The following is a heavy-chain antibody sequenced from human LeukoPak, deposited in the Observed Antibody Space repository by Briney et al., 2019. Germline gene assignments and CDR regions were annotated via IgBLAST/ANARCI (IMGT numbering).Heavy chain of an antibody. V-gene: IGHV4-59*01. D-gene: IGHD3-22*01. Sequence: PSETLSLTCTVSGGSISSYYWSWIRQPPGKGLEWIGYIYYSGSTNYNPSPKSRVTISVDTSKNQFSLKLSSVTAADTAVYYCARAGIVVALDYWGEGTLVTVSS. CDR1: GGSISSYY. CDR3: ARAGIVVALDY. CDR2: IYYSGST. J-gene: IGHJ4*02.